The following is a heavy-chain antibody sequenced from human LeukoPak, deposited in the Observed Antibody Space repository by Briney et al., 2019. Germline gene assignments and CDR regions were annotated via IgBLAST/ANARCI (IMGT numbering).Heavy chain of an antibody. J-gene: IGHJ4*02. V-gene: IGHV3-74*01. CDR1: GFTFSTYW. Sequence: GGSLRLSCAASGFTFSTYWMHWVRQAPGKGLVWVSLINSDGSSTNYADSVKGRFTISRDNAKNTLYLQMNSLRAEDTAVYSCARWGLSYTIDYWGQGTLVTVSS. CDR3: ARWGLSYTIDY. D-gene: IGHD2-21*01. CDR2: INSDGSST.